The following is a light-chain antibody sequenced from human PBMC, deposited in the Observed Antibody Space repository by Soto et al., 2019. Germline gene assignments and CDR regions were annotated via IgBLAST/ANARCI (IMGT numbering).Light chain of an antibody. V-gene: IGKV3-20*01. Sequence: EIVLTQSPGTLSLSPGDTATLSCRASQYLSRSYFAWYQQKSGQAPRLLIYDAYRRATGIPDRFSGSGSGTDFTLTIDRLEPEDFAVYYCQQYGSSRFTFGPGTKVDIK. CDR1: QYLSRSY. CDR2: DAY. J-gene: IGKJ3*01. CDR3: QQYGSSRFT.